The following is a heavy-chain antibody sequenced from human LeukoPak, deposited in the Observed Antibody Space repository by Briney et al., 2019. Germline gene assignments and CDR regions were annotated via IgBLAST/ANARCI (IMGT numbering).Heavy chain of an antibody. V-gene: IGHV3-21*04. D-gene: IGHD6-19*01. CDR2: ISSSSSYI. J-gene: IGHJ4*02. CDR1: GFTFSSYS. CDR3: AKDPQWLVTGGLDY. Sequence: GGSLRLSCAASGFTFSSYSMNWVRQAPGKGLEWVSSISSSSSYIYYADSVKGRFTISRDNAKNSLYLQMNSLRAEDTALYYCAKDPQWLVTGGLDYWGQGTLVTASS.